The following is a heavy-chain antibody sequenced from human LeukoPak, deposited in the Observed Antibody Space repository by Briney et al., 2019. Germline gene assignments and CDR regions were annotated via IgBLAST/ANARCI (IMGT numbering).Heavy chain of an antibody. CDR2: IYHSGST. CDR1: GGSISSGGYS. D-gene: IGHD3-10*01. CDR3: ARGWHYYGSGSYWEVRKLDY. V-gene: IGHV4-30-2*01. Sequence: SETLSLTCAVSGGSISSGGYSWSWIRQPPGRGLEWIGYIYHSGSTYYNPSLKSRVTISVDRSKNQFSLKLSSVTAADTAVYYCARGWHYYGSGSYWEVRKLDYWGQGTLVTVSS. J-gene: IGHJ4*02.